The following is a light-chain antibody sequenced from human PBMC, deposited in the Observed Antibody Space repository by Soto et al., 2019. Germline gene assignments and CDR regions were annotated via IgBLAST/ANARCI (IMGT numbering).Light chain of an antibody. CDR3: QVWHSDDHNYV. Sequence: SYELTQPPSVSVAPGQTATITCGGKKIGFKSVNWYQQEAGQAPVLVVYDDSARPSGIPARFSGSSSGNTATLTISRVEAGDEAEYYCQVWHSDDHNYVYGNGTKVTVL. V-gene: IGLV3-21*02. CDR1: KIGFKS. CDR2: DDS. J-gene: IGLJ1*01.